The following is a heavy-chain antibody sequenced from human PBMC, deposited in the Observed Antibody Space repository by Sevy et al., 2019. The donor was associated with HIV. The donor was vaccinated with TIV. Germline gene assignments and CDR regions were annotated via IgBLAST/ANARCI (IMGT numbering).Heavy chain of an antibody. CDR1: GFTFSSYG. D-gene: IGHD4-4*01. CDR2: IWYDGSNK. CDR3: ARDYSNYGVFDY. Sequence: GGSLRLSCAASGFTFSSYGMNWVRQAPGKGLEWVAVIWYDGSNKYYADSVKGRFTISSDNSKNTLYLQMNSLRAEDTAVYYCARDYSNYGVFDYWGQGTLVTVSS. J-gene: IGHJ4*02. V-gene: IGHV3-33*01.